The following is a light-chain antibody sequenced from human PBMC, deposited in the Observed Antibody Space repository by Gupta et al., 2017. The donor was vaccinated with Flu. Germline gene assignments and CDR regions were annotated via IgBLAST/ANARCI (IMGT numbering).Light chain of an antibody. Sequence: DIVMTKSPDSLAVSLGERATINCKSSRTIFYGPNNKNYLTWYQQNPGQPPKLLIYWESTRESGVPDRFIGSGSGTDFTPPISSLQAEDVAVYYCQQHYDSPYGFGQGTRLEI. CDR2: WES. V-gene: IGKV4-1*01. CDR3: QQHYDSPYG. J-gene: IGKJ2*03. CDR1: RTIFYGPNNKNY.